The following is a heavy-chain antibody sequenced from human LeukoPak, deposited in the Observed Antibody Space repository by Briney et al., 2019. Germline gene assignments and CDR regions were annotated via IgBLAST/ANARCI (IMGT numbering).Heavy chain of an antibody. J-gene: IGHJ4*02. CDR2: IHQSGTT. D-gene: IGHD3-10*01. CDR3: ARRVAGSGTSYFDR. CDR1: GDSIDSGGYS. V-gene: IGHV4-30-2*01. Sequence: SETLSLTCTVSGDSIDSGGYSWSWIRQPPGKGLEGVGYIHQSGTTYLNPAFSSRVTMSKNSSKNQFSLSLRSVTAADTAVYYCARRVAGSGTSYFDRWGLGTPVTVSS.